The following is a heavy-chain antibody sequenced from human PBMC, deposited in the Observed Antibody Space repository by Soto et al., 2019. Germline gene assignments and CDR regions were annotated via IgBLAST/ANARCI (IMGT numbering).Heavy chain of an antibody. Sequence: SETLSLTCAVSNGSISSSNWWSWARQPPGKGLEWIGQIYHSGSTNYNPSLKSRVTISVDKSKNQFSLKLSSVTAADTAVYYCARDLRLGYFDYWGQGTLVTVSS. J-gene: IGHJ4*02. D-gene: IGHD3-16*01. V-gene: IGHV4-4*02. CDR1: NGSISSSNW. CDR3: ARDLRLGYFDY. CDR2: IYHSGST.